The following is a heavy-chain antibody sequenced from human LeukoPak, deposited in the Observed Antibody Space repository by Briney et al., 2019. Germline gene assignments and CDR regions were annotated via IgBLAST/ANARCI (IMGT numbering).Heavy chain of an antibody. D-gene: IGHD3-10*01. V-gene: IGHV4-34*01. J-gene: IGHJ6*04. CDR1: GGSRSGYY. Sequence: SETLSLTCAVYGGSRSGYYWSWIRQPPGKGLEWIGEINHSGSTNYNPSLKSRVTISVDTSKNQFSLKLSSVTAADTAVYYCARPFGNYYGSGSYNHYGMDVWGKGTTVTDSS. CDR2: INHSGST. CDR3: ARPFGNYYGSGSYNHYGMDV.